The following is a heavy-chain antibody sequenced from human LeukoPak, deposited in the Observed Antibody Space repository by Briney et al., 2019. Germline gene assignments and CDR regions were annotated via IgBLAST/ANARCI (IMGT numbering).Heavy chain of an antibody. J-gene: IGHJ3*02. CDR2: INPDGSEK. Sequence: PGGSLRLSCADSGFSFSTHYMSWVRQAPGKGLEWVAIINPDGSEKSYVDSVKGRFTISRDNSEKLLYLNMNNLRAEDTALYYCARDPAYGALDIWGQGTVVTVSS. D-gene: IGHD2-21*01. CDR1: GFSFSTHY. CDR3: ARDPAYGALDI. V-gene: IGHV3-7*01.